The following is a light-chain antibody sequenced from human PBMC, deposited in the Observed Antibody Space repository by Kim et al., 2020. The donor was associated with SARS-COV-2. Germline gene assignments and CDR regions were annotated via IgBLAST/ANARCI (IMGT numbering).Light chain of an antibody. CDR3: QQFGSSPYT. J-gene: IGKJ2*01. V-gene: IGKV3-20*01. CDR2: GPS. Sequence: IVLTQSPGTLSLSPGERAALSCRASQSVNSNYLAWYQQKPGQAPRLLIYGPSSRASGIPDRFSGSGSGTDFTLTISRLEPEDFAVYYCQQFGSSPYTFGQGTKLEI. CDR1: QSVNSNY.